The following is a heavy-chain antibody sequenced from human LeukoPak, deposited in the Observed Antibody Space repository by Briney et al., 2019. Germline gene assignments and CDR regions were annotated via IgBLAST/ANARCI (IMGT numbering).Heavy chain of an antibody. D-gene: IGHD3-22*01. CDR1: GFTFSNYA. CDR2: IQDDGAKT. V-gene: IGHV3-30*02. J-gene: IGHJ4*02. CDR3: ATQTITLVVVISPFDY. Sequence: GGSLRLSCAASGFTFSNYAMTWVRQAPGKGLEWVALIQDDGAKTNYADSVRGRFTISRDNSRSTVYLQMNSLKPDDTAVYYCATQTITLVVVISPFDYWGQGALVTVSS.